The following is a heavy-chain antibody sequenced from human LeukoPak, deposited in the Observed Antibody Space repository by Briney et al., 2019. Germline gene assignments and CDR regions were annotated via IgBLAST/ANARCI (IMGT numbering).Heavy chain of an antibody. CDR2: ISYDGSNK. CDR3: AKDPRTTVTTGYFDY. V-gene: IGHV3-30-3*01. D-gene: IGHD4-17*01. CDR1: GFTFSSYA. J-gene: IGHJ4*02. Sequence: GGSLRLSCAASGFTFSSYAMHWVRQAPGKGLEWVAVISYDGSNKYYADSVKGRFTISRDNSKNTLYLQMNSLRAEDTAVYYCAKDPRTTVTTGYFDYWGQGTLVTVSS.